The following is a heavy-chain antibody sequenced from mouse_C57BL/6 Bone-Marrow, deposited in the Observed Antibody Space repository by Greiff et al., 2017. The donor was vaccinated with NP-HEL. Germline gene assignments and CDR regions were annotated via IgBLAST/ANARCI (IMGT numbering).Heavy chain of an antibody. CDR2: IDPENGDT. V-gene: IGHV14-4*01. Sequence: VQLQQSGAELVRPGASVKLSCTASGFNIKDDYMHWVKQRPEQGLEWIGWIDPENGDTAYASKFQGKATITADTSSNTAYLQLSSLTSEDTAVYYCTTSTYYSNSYAMDYWGQGTSVTVSS. CDR1: GFNIKDDY. J-gene: IGHJ4*01. D-gene: IGHD2-5*01. CDR3: TTSTYYSNSYAMDY.